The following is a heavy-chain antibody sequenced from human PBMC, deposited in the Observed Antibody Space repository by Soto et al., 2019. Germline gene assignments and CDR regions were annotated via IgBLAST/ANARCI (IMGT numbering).Heavy chain of an antibody. CDR3: ARGGGYCTPTSCAIDS. Sequence: EVQLLESGGGLVQPGGSLRLSCVASRFSFSSYEMSWVRQAAGKGLEWVSRVSLTGDRTNYAGSVKGRFTVSRDNFKNTLYLERDSLRPEDTAIYYCARGGGYCTPTSCAIDSWGRGTPVTVSS. J-gene: IGHJ4*02. CDR2: VSLTGDRT. CDR1: RFSFSSYE. D-gene: IGHD2-8*01. V-gene: IGHV3-23*01.